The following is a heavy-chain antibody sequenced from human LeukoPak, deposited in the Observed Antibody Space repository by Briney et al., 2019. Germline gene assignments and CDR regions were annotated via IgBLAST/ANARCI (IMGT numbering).Heavy chain of an antibody. CDR1: GFTFSSYA. CDR3: AKDIRYYDSSGYYSSDAFDI. J-gene: IGHJ3*02. Sequence: GGSLRLSCAASGFTFSSYAMSWVRQAPGKGLEWVSAISGSGGSTYYADSVKGRFTISRDNSKNTLYLQMNSLRAEDTAVYYCAKDIRYYDSSGYYSSDAFDIWGQGTMVTVSS. D-gene: IGHD3-22*01. V-gene: IGHV3-23*01. CDR2: ISGSGGST.